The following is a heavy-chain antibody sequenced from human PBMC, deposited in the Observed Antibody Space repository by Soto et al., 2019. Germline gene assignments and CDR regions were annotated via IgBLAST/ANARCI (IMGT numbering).Heavy chain of an antibody. Sequence: ASVKVSCKASGYTFTSYGISWVRQAPGQGLEWMGWISAYNGNTNYAQKLQGRVTMTTDTSTSTAYMELRSLRSDDTAVYYCASDCSGGSCYFSSEDFDIWGQGTMVTVSS. J-gene: IGHJ3*02. CDR1: GYTFTSYG. CDR2: ISAYNGNT. D-gene: IGHD2-15*01. V-gene: IGHV1-18*01. CDR3: ASDCSGGSCYFSSEDFDI.